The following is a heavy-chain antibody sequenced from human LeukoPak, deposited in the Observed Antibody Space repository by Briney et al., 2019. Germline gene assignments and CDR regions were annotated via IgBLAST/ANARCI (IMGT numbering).Heavy chain of an antibody. D-gene: IGHD6-13*01. CDR1: GGSFSGYY. Sequence: PSETLSLTCAVYGGSFSGYYWSWIRQPPGKGLEWIGEINHSGSTNYNPSLKSRVTISVDRSKNQFSLKLSSVTAADTAVYYCATTGIAAAGADYWGQGTLVTVSS. CDR2: INHSGST. J-gene: IGHJ4*02. V-gene: IGHV4-34*01. CDR3: ATTGIAAAGADY.